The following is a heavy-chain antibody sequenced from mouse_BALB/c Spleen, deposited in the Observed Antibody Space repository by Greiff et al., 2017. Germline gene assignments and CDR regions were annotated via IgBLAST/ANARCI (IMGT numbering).Heavy chain of an antibody. Sequence: VKLVESGAELARPGASVKMSCKASGYTFTSYTMHWVKQRPGQGLEWIGYINPSSGYTNYNQKFKDKATLTADKSSSTAYMQLSSLTSEDSAVYYCARPYGNYAMDYWGQGTSVTVSS. CDR1: GYTFTSYT. J-gene: IGHJ4*01. CDR3: ARPYGNYAMDY. D-gene: IGHD2-10*02. CDR2: INPSSGYT. V-gene: IGHV1-4*01.